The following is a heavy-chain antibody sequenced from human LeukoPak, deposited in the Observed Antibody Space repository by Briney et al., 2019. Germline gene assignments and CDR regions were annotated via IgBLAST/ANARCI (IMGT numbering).Heavy chain of an antibody. J-gene: IGHJ5*02. CDR2: IYYSGST. CDR1: GGALSSVNYY. D-gene: IGHD3-16*01. V-gene: IGHV4-30-4*01. Sequence: PSQTLSLTCTVSGGALSSVNYYWGWIRPPPGKGLGWIGYIYYSGSTYYNPSLKSRVTISVDTSKHQFSLKLSSVTAADTAVYYCARGYVPWFDPWGQGTVVTVSS. CDR3: ARGYVPWFDP.